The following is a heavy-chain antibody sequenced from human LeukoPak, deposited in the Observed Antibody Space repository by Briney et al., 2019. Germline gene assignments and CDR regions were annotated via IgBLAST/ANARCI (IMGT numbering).Heavy chain of an antibody. CDR1: GFTFSGHW. J-gene: IGHJ4*02. CDR3: TRDRSRAEDD. Sequence: EGSLRLSCAASGFTFSGHWMSWVRQAPGKGLEWVANINQGGSDKYYVDSVKGRFTISRDNANNLLYLQMNSLRGEDTAVYYCTRDRSRAEDDWGQGTLVTVPS. V-gene: IGHV3-7*01. CDR2: INQGGSDK. D-gene: IGHD1-14*01.